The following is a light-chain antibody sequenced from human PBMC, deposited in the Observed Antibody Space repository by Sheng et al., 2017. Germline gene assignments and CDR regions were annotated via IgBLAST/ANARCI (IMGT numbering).Light chain of an antibody. CDR2: GAT. CDR3: QQSFLTPQT. J-gene: IGKJ1*01. Sequence: IQMTQSPSSLSASVGDRVTITCRASQRISSYVHWYQQKPGKAPNLLIYGATTLHRGVPSRFRGSGSGTDFTLTISSLQPEDFATYFCQQSFLTPQTFGQGTKVEIK. V-gene: IGKV1-39*01. CDR1: QRISSY.